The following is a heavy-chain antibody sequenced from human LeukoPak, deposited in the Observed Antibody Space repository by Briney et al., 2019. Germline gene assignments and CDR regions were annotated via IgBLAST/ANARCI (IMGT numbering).Heavy chain of an antibody. CDR2: MYYSGST. Sequence: SETLSLTCTLSSASSNNSSCHWIRPPPGEGLEWIGYMYYSGSTDYNPSLKSRVTMSLDMSKNQFSPNLSSVTAADTAVYYCARGPTVTTDYWGQGILVTVSS. CDR3: ARGPTVTTDY. J-gene: IGHJ4*02. V-gene: IGHV4-59*01. CDR1: SASSNNSS. D-gene: IGHD4-17*01.